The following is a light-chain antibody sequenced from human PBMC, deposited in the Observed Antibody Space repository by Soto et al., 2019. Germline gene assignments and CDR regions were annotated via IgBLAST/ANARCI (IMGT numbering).Light chain of an antibody. J-gene: IGKJ5*01. CDR3: QQYGSSPLT. Sequence: EIVLTQSPATLSSFPGDRVTLSCRASQYINTRLAWYQHRPGQAPRLLIYGASIRATDIPDRFSGSGSGTDFTLTISRLEPEDFAVYYCQQYGSSPLTFGGGTRLEIK. V-gene: IGKV3-20*01. CDR2: GAS. CDR1: QYINTR.